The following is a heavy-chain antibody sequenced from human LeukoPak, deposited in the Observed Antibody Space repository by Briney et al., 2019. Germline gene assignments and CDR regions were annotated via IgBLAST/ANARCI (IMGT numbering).Heavy chain of an antibody. CDR3: ARAESRQLLFRGRLGAFDI. D-gene: IGHD2-2*01. J-gene: IGHJ3*02. CDR1: GFTLSSYG. CDR2: IWYDGSNK. Sequence: GRSLRLSCAASGFTLSSYGMHWVRQAPGKGLEWVAVIWYDGSNKYYADSVKGRFTISRDNSKNTLYLQMNSLRAEDTAVYYCARAESRQLLFRGRLGAFDIWGQGTMVTVSS. V-gene: IGHV3-33*01.